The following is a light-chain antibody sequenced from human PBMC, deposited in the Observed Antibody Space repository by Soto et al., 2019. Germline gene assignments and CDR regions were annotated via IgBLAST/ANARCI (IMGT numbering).Light chain of an antibody. J-gene: IGKJ4*01. V-gene: IGKV3-20*01. CDR2: GAS. CDR1: QSVSSSY. Sequence: EIVLTHSPGTLSLSPCERATLSFSASQSVSSSYLAWYQQKPGQAPRFLIYGASSRATGIPDRFSGSGSGTDFTLTISRLEPEDFAVYYCQQYGSSPLTFGGGTKVDIK. CDR3: QQYGSSPLT.